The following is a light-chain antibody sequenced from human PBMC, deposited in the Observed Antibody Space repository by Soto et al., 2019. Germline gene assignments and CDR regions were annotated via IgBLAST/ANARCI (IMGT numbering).Light chain of an antibody. CDR2: EGS. CDR3: SSYTNSNTRACV. V-gene: IGLV2-14*02. CDR1: SSDVGSYNL. J-gene: IGLJ1*01. Sequence: QSALTQPASVSGSPGQSITISCTGTSSDVGSYNLVSWYQQHPGKAPKLMIYEGSKRPSGVSNRFSGSKSGSTASLTISGLQAEDEADYYCSSYTNSNTRACVFGTGTQLTVL.